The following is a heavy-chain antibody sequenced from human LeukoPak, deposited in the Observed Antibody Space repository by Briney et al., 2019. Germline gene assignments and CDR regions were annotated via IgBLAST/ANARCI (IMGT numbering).Heavy chain of an antibody. CDR3: ARGGYCSGGSCYFRYYYYGMDV. V-gene: IGHV4-34*01. D-gene: IGHD2-15*01. Sequence: PSETLSLTCAVYGGSFSGYYWSWIRQTPGKGLEWIGEINHSGSTNYNPPLKSRVTISVDTSKNQFSLKLSSVTAADTAVYYCARGGYCSGGSCYFRYYYYGMDVWGQGTTVTVSS. J-gene: IGHJ6*02. CDR1: GGSFSGYY. CDR2: INHSGST.